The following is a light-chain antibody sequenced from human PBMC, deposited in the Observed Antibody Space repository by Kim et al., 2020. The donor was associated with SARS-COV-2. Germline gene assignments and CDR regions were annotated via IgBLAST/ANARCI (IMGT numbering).Light chain of an antibody. J-gene: IGLJ2*01. CDR2: GKN. CDR3: NSRDSSGNHLV. CDR1: SLRSYY. Sequence: SYELTQDPVVSVALGQTVRITCQGDSLRSYYASWYQQKPGQAPVLVIYGKNNRPSGIPDRFSGSSSGNTASLTITGAQAEDEADYYCNSRDSSGNHLVFG. V-gene: IGLV3-19*01.